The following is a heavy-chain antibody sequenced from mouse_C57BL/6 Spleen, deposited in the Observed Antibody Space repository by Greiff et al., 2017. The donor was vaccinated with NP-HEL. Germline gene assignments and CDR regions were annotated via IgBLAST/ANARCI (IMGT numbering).Heavy chain of an antibody. J-gene: IGHJ4*01. V-gene: IGHV5-17*01. CDR2: ISSGSSTI. Sequence: EVKLMESGGGLVKPGGSLKLSCAASGFTFSDYGMHWVRQAPEKGLEWVAYISSGSSTIYYADTVKGRFTISRDNAKNTLFLQMTSLRSEDTAMYYCARPYYYGSRGYAMDYWGQGTSVTVSS. CDR3: ARPYYYGSRGYAMDY. D-gene: IGHD1-1*01. CDR1: GFTFSDYG.